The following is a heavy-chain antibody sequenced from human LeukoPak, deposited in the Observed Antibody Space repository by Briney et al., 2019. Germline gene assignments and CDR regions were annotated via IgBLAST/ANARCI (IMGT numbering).Heavy chain of an antibody. CDR2: IYHSGST. D-gene: IGHD4-17*01. CDR1: GYSISSGYY. Sequence: SETLSLTCTVSGYSISSGYYWGWIRQPPGKGLEWIGSIYHSGSTYYNPSLKSRVTISVDTSKNQFSLKLSSVTAADTAVYYCARESFDYGDYGGYWGQGTLVTVSS. CDR3: ARESFDYGDYGGY. V-gene: IGHV4-38-2*02. J-gene: IGHJ4*02.